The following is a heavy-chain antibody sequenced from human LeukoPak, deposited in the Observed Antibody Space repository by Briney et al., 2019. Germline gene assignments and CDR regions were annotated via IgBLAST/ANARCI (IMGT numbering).Heavy chain of an antibody. CDR2: ISDDGSNK. CDR3: ASTYYYDSSGPDAFDI. CDR1: GFTFSSYA. Sequence: GGSLRLSCAASGFTFSSYAMHWVRQAPGKGLEWVAVISDDGSNKYYADSVKGRFTISRDNSENTLYLQMNSLRAEDTAVYYCASTYYYDSSGPDAFDIWGQGTMVTVSS. V-gene: IGHV3-30*04. D-gene: IGHD3-22*01. J-gene: IGHJ3*02.